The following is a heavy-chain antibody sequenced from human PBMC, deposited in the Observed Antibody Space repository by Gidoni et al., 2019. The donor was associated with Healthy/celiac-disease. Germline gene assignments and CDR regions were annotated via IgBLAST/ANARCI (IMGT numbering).Heavy chain of an antibody. D-gene: IGHD3-10*02. CDR1: GFTFSSYS. CDR3: ARDVPDYYYGMDV. V-gene: IGHV3-21*01. CDR2: ISSSSSYR. J-gene: IGHJ6*02. Sequence: EVQLVASGGGLVKPGGSLRLSCSASGFTFSSYSMNWVRQAQGKGLEWVSSISSSSSYRYYADSVKGRFTISRDNAKNSLYLQMNSLRAEDTAVYYCARDVPDYYYGMDVWGQGTTVTVSS.